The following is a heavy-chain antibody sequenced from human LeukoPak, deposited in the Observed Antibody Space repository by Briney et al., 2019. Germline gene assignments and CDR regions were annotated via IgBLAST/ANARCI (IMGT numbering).Heavy chain of an antibody. D-gene: IGHD6-19*01. V-gene: IGHV3-23*01. Sequence: GGSLRLSCAASGFTFSSYAMSWVRQAPGKGLEWASAISGSGGSTYYADSVKGRFTISRDNSKNTLYLQMNSLRAEDTAVYYCAKLAVAGLRAYYYYGMDVWGQGTTVTVSS. CDR1: GFTFSSYA. J-gene: IGHJ6*02. CDR2: ISGSGGST. CDR3: AKLAVAGLRAYYYYGMDV.